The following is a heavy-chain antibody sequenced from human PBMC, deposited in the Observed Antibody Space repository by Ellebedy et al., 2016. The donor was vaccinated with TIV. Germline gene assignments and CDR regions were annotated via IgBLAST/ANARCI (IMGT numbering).Heavy chain of an antibody. CDR3: AKNAYGSGSHFYFDY. Sequence: GGSLRLSXAASGLTLSSYAMSWVRQAPGKGLEWVSVISGNGYSIYYADSVKGRFTISRDDSKNTLFLRMNSLRAEDTAVYYCAKNAYGSGSHFYFDYWGQGSLVTVSS. CDR1: GLTLSSYA. D-gene: IGHD3-10*01. V-gene: IGHV3-23*01. CDR2: ISGNGYSI. J-gene: IGHJ4*02.